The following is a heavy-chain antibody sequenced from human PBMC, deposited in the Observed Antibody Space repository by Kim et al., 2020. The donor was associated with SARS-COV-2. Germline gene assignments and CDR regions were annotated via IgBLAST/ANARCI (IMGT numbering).Heavy chain of an antibody. CDR1: GGSISSYY. Sequence: SETLSLTCTVSGGSISSYYWSWIRQPPGKGLEWIGYIYYSGSTNYNPSLKSRVTISVDTSKNQFSLKLSSVTAADTAVYYCARGGDSSGQYPHLFGYWGQGTLVTVSS. V-gene: IGHV4-59*01. CDR2: IYYSGST. D-gene: IGHD3-22*01. CDR3: ARGGDSSGQYPHLFGY. J-gene: IGHJ4*02.